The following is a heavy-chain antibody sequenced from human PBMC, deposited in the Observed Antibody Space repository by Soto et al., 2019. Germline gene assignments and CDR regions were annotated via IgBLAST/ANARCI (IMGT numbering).Heavy chain of an antibody. D-gene: IGHD6-13*01. V-gene: IGHV1-8*01. Sequence: GASAKVSCKASGYTFTSYENNWVRQTTGQGLEWMGWMNPNSGNTGYAQKFQGRVTMTRNTSISTAYMELSSLRSEDTAVYYCARGPGSSWYIAWGQGTLVTVSS. CDR3: ARGPGSSWYIA. CDR2: MNPNSGNT. CDR1: GYTFTSYE. J-gene: IGHJ4*02.